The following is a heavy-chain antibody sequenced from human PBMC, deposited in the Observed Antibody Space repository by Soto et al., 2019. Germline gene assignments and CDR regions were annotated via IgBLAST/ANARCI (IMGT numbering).Heavy chain of an antibody. CDR3: ARDYRSSASVPGY. J-gene: IGHJ4*02. CDR2: IWYDGSNK. V-gene: IGHV3-33*01. D-gene: IGHD3-16*02. CDR1: GFTFSSYG. Sequence: PGGSLRLSCAASGFTFSSYGMHWVRQAPGKGLEWVAVIWYDGSNKYYPDSVKGRFTISRDNSKNTVYLQMNSLRAEDTAVYYCARDYRSSASVPGYWGPGTLVTVSS.